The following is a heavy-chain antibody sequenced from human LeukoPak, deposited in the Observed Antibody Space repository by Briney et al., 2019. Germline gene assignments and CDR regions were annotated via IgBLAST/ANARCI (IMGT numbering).Heavy chain of an antibody. V-gene: IGHV3-7*01. CDR1: GFTFSSYW. CDR3: AKGRSGSYFLYSDAFDI. D-gene: IGHD3-10*01. Sequence: PGGSLRLSCAASGFTFSSYWMSWVRQAPGKGLEWVANIKQDGSEKYYVDSVKGRFTISRDNSKNTLYLQMNSLRAEDTAVYYCAKGRSGSYFLYSDAFDIWGQGTMVTVSS. J-gene: IGHJ3*02. CDR2: IKQDGSEK.